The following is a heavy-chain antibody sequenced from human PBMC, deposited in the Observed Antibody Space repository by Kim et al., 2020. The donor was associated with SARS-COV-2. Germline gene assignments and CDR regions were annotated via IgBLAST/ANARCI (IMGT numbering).Heavy chain of an antibody. V-gene: IGHV4-61*02. D-gene: IGHD4-17*01. J-gene: IGHJ3*02. CDR3: ARSYGDYVQYDAFDM. Sequence: SETLSLTCTVSGGSISSGSYYWSWIRQPAGKGLEWIGRIYTSGSTNYNPSLKSRVTISVDTSKNQFSLKLSSVTAADTAVYYCARSYGDYVQYDAFDMGGEGTMVTVSS. CDR2: IYTSGST. CDR1: GGSISSGSYY.